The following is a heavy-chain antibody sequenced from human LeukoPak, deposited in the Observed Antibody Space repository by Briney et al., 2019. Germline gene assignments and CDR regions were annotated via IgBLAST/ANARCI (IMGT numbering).Heavy chain of an antibody. CDR1: GGSISSYY. Sequence: SETLSLTCTVSGGSISSYYWSWIRQPPGKGLEWIGYIYYSGSTTYNPSLKSRVTISVDTSKKQLSLKLSSVTAADTAVYYCARHQDVGANAFDYWGQGTLVTVSS. CDR3: ARHQDVGANAFDY. V-gene: IGHV4-59*08. CDR2: IYYSGST. D-gene: IGHD1-26*01. J-gene: IGHJ4*02.